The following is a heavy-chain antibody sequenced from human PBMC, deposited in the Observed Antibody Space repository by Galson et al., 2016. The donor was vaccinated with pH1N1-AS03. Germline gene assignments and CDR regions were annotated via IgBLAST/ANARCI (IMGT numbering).Heavy chain of an antibody. V-gene: IGHV5-51*01. CDR1: GYSFTNYW. D-gene: IGHD5/OR15-5a*01. J-gene: IGHJ6*04. Sequence: QSGAEVKKPGESLKISCKGSGYSFTNYWIGWVRQMPGKGLEWMGIIYPGDSYTRYSPSFQGQVTISSDKSITTAYLQCSNLKASDTAMYYCARHRLSVTHSFSTRGIDVWGKGTTVTVSS. CDR3: ARHRLSVTHSFSTRGIDV. CDR2: IYPGDSYT.